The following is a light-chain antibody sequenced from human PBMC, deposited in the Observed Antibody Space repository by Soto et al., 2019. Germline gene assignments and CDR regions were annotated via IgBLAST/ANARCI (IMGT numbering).Light chain of an antibody. J-gene: IGKJ1*01. CDR2: GAS. CDR3: QQYGSSRWT. Sequence: EIVLTQSPGTLSLSPGERATLSCRASQSVSSNLAWYQQKPGQAPRLLIYGASSRPTGIPDRFSGSGSGTDFTLTISRLEPADFAVYYCQQYGSSRWTFGQGTKVDIK. V-gene: IGKV3-20*01. CDR1: QSVSSN.